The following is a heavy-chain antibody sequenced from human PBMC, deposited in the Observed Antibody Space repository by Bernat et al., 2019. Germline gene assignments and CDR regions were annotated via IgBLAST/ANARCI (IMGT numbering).Heavy chain of an antibody. CDR3: ARGLSFTYGDYNV. V-gene: IGHV3-53*04. CDR2: IYSGGST. J-gene: IGHJ6*02. D-gene: IGHD4-17*01. CDR1: GFTVSSNY. Sequence: EVQLVESGGGLVQPGGSLRLSCAASGFTVSSNYMSWVRQAPGKGLEWVSVIYSGGSTYYADSVKSRFTNSRHNSKNTLLLQLNSLRAEDTAVYYCARGLSFTYGDYNVWGQGTTVTVSS.